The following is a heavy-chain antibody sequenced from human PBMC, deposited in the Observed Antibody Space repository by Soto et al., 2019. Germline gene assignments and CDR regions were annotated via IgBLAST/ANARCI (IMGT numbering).Heavy chain of an antibody. V-gene: IGHV1-2*04. CDR2: INPHSGGT. CDR3: ARDSRLIAVAGYYYYYGMDV. J-gene: IGHJ6*02. D-gene: IGHD6-19*01. CDR1: GYTFTGYY. Sequence: GSSVKVSCKASGYTFTGYYMHWVRQAPGQGLEWMGWINPHSGGTNYAQKFQGWVTMTRGTSISTAYMELSRLRSDDTAGYYCARDSRLIAVAGYYYYYGMDVWGQGTTVTVCS.